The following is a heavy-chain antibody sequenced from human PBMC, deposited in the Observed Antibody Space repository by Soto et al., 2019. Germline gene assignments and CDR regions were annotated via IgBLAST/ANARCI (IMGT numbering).Heavy chain of an antibody. J-gene: IGHJ4*02. Sequence: QVQLVESGGGVVQPGRSLRLSCAASGFTFSSYAMHWVRQAPGKGLEWVAVISYDGSNKYYADSVKGRFTISRDNSKNTLYLQMNSLRAEDTAVYYCARVPSSSSRAHCDYWGQGTRVTVSS. CDR1: GFTFSSYA. V-gene: IGHV3-30-3*01. CDR3: ARVPSSSSRAHCDY. CDR2: ISYDGSNK. D-gene: IGHD2-2*01.